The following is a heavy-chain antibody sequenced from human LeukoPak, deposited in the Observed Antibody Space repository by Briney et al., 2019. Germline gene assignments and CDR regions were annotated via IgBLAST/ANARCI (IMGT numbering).Heavy chain of an antibody. Sequence: GEALRLSCAASGFNFGGHYMSWLRQAPGKGPEWISSISGNGGDIAYADSVKGRFTISRDNAKNSLHLQMNRLRVEDTAVYHCVRHSGRAGGQWGQGTLIAVSS. CDR3: VRHSGRAGGQ. V-gene: IGHV3-11*01. CDR2: ISGNGGDI. J-gene: IGHJ4*02. CDR1: GFNFGGHY. D-gene: IGHD3-10*01.